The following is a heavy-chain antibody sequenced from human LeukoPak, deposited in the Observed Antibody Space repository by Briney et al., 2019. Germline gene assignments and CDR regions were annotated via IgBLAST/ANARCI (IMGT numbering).Heavy chain of an antibody. CDR2: TIPIFGTA. V-gene: IGHV1-69*13. CDR1: GGTFSSYA. J-gene: IGHJ4*02. D-gene: IGHD4-23*01. Sequence: SVTVSCKASGGTFSSYAISWVRQAPGQGLEWMGGTIPIFGTANYAQKFQGRVTITADESTSTAYMELSSLRSEDTAVYYCARMAGPGLSGYGGSQFDYWGQGTLVTVSS. CDR3: ARMAGPGLSGYGGSQFDY.